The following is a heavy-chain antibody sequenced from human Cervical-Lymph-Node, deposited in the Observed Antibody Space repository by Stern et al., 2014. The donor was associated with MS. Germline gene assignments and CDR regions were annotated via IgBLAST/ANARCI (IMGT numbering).Heavy chain of an antibody. Sequence: VQLVESGGGLVKPGGSLRLSCAASGFTFSDSYMSWIRQAPGKGLEWGSYTSSSGSTIYYADSVKGRFTISRDNAKNSLYLQMNSLRAEDTALYYCARRVSDNWNYRWLDPWGQGTLVTVSS. V-gene: IGHV3-11*01. D-gene: IGHD1-7*01. CDR3: ARRVSDNWNYRWLDP. J-gene: IGHJ5*02. CDR1: GFTFSDSY. CDR2: TSSSGSTI.